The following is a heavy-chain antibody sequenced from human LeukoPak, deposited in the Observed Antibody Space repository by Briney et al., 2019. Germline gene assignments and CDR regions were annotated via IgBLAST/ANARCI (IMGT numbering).Heavy chain of an antibody. D-gene: IGHD1-26*01. CDR1: GFTFSSYA. J-gene: IGHJ4*02. CDR2: IYSGGST. CDR3: SRDRRIVGATQDY. V-gene: IGHV3-66*01. Sequence: PGGSLRLSCAASGFTFSSYAMSWVRQAPGKGLEWVSVIYSGGSTYYADSVKGRFTISRDNSKNTLYLQMNSLRAEDTAVYYCSRDRRIVGATQDYWGQGTLVTVSS.